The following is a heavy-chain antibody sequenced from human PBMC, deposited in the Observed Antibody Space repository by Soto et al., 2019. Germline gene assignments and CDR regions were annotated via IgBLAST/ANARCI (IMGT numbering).Heavy chain of an antibody. V-gene: IGHV4-59*01. CDR1: GGSISSYY. Sequence: SETLSLTCTVSGGSISSYYWSWIRQPPGKGLEWIGYIYYSGSTNYNPSLKSRVTISVDTSKNQFFLKLSSVTAADTAVYYCARVGQPDSSSLSLVWYFDYWGQGTLVTVSS. CDR2: IYYSGST. CDR3: ARVGQPDSSSLSLVWYFDY. J-gene: IGHJ4*02. D-gene: IGHD6-13*01.